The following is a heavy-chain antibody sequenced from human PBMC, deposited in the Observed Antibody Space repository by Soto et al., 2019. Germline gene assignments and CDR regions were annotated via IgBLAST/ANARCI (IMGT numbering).Heavy chain of an antibody. D-gene: IGHD3-22*01. CDR3: ARDNRSGYYFDY. V-gene: IGHV4-39*07. Sequence: PSETLSLTCTVSSASISSSSYTWGWIRQPPGKGLEWIGSIYYSGTTYYNPSLNSRVTVSVDTSKNQFSLKVSSVTAADTAVYYCARDNRSGYYFDYWGQGTLVTVSS. CDR1: SASISSSSYT. CDR2: IYYSGTT. J-gene: IGHJ4*02.